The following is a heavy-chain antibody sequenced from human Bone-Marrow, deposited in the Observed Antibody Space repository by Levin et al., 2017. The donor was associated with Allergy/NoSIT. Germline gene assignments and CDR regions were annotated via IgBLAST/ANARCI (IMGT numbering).Heavy chain of an antibody. CDR3: ARVSPASGYYVVGAFDI. CDR1: GGSVRSGSYY. D-gene: IGHD3-22*01. CDR2: IYYSGST. J-gene: IGHJ3*02. Sequence: SQTLSLTCTVSGGSVRSGSYYWSWIRQPPGKGLEWIGYIYYSGSTNYNPSLKSRVTISVDTSKNQFSLKLSSVTAADTAVYYCARVSPASGYYVVGAFDIWGQGTMVTVSS. V-gene: IGHV4-61*01.